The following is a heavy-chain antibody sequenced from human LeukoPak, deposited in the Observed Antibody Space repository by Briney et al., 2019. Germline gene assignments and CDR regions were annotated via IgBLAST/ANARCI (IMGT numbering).Heavy chain of an antibody. J-gene: IGHJ4*02. CDR2: IYHSGST. CDR1: GGSISSGGYY. Sequence: SETLSLTCTVSGGSISSGGYYWSWIRQPPGKGLEWIGYIYHSGSTYYNPSLKSRVTISVDTSKNQFSLKLSSVTAADTAVYYCARGALGYYDSSGLDYWGQGTLVTVSS. CDR3: ARGALGYYDSSGLDY. D-gene: IGHD3-22*01. V-gene: IGHV4-30-2*05.